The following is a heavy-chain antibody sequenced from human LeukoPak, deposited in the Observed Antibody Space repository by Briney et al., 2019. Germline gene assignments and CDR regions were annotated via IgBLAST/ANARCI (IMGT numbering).Heavy chain of an antibody. CDR3: AKDRVGALLYFDF. Sequence: GGSLRLSCAASGFTFSSYEMNWVRQAPGKGLEWVSYISSSGSTIYYADSMKGRFTIPRDNSKNTLYLQMNSLRAEDTAVYDCAKDRVGALLYFDFWGQGTLVTVSS. D-gene: IGHD1-26*01. J-gene: IGHJ4*02. CDR1: GFTFSSYE. CDR2: ISSSGSTI. V-gene: IGHV3-48*03.